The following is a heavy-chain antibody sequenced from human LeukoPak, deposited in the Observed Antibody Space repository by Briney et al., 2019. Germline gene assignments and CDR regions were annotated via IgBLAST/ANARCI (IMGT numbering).Heavy chain of an antibody. J-gene: IGHJ6*02. D-gene: IGHD2-2*02. CDR1: VGSISSGNW. V-gene: IGHV4-4*02. CDR3: ATAPILRGEGGEHFKYGTDV. Sequence: SETLSLTCAVSVGSISSGNWWSWVRQSPGKGLEWIGEIYHNGTANYNPSLKSRVTISADRFTNHFSLKLTSVTAADTAVYYCATAPILRGEGGEHFKYGTDVWGQGTTVSVSS. CDR2: IYHNGTA.